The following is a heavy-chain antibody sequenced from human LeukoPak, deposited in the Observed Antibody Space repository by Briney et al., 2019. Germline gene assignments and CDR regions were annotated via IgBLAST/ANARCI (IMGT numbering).Heavy chain of an antibody. D-gene: IGHD6-19*01. V-gene: IGHV3-7*03. CDR2: IKQDGSDR. Sequence: GGSLRLSCAASGFTFRNYWMSWVRQAPGTGLEWVANIKQDGSDRNYVTSVRGRFTISRDNAESSLFLQMDSLRAEDTAVYYCVRNLAVAGTCFDSWGQGTLVTVSS. CDR1: GFTFRNYW. J-gene: IGHJ4*02. CDR3: VRNLAVAGTCFDS.